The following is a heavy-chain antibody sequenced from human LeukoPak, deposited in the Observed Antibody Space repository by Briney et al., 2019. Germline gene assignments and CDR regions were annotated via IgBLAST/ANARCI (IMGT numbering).Heavy chain of an antibody. J-gene: IGHJ3*02. D-gene: IGHD6-13*01. CDR3: ARDSSSWEGGAFDI. CDR2: IIPIFGTA. V-gene: IGHV1-69*05. Sequence: SVKVSCKASGGTFSSYAISWVRQAPGQGLEWMGRIIPIFGTANYAQKFQGRVTITTDESTSTAYMELSSLRSEDTAVYYCARDSSSWEGGAFDIWGQGTMLTVSS. CDR1: GGTFSSYA.